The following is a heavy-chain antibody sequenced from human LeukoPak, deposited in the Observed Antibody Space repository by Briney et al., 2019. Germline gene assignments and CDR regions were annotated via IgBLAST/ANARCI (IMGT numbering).Heavy chain of an antibody. CDR3: VAFSPYF. CDR1: GFTVSSNY. Sequence: GGSLRLSCAASGFTVSSNYMSWVRQAPGEGLEWVSVIYSGGSTYYADSVKGRFTISRDNSKNTLYLQMNSLRAEDTAVYYCVAFSPYFWGQGTLVTVSS. CDR2: IYSGGST. V-gene: IGHV3-53*01. D-gene: IGHD2-21*01. J-gene: IGHJ4*02.